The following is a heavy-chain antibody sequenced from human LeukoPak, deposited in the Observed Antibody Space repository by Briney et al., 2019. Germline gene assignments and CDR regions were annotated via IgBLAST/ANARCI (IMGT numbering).Heavy chain of an antibody. CDR3: ARTRTTTYCSSTSCYGGYYFDY. V-gene: IGHV5-51*01. J-gene: IGHJ4*02. CDR2: IYPGDSDT. Sequence: GESLKISCKGSGYSFTSYWIGWVRQMPGKGLEWMGIIYPGDSDTRYSPSFQGQVTISADKSISTAYLQWSSLKASDTAMYYCARTRTTTYCSSTSCYGGYYFDYWGQGTLVISSS. CDR1: GYSFTSYW. D-gene: IGHD2-2*01.